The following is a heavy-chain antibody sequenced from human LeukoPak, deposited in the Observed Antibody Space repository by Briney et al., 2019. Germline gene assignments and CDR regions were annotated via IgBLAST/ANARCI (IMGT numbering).Heavy chain of an antibody. CDR2: IYTRGFT. CDR1: CGSINNYY. CDR3: ARGRYCSADICSGGDAFDI. D-gene: IGHD2-15*01. V-gene: IGHV4-4*07. J-gene: IGHJ3*02. Sequence: SETQSLTYTVSCGSINNYYSSSIRQPARKGLGWIGRIYTRGFTNYIASIKSRVTMSVDTSKNQFTLKLSSVTAADTAVYYCARGRYCSADICSGGDAFDIWGQGTMVSVSS.